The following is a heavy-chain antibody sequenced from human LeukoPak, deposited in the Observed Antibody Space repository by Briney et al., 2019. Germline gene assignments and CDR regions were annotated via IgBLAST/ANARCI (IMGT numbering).Heavy chain of an antibody. Sequence: SETLSLTCTVSGGSMSTYYWSWIRQPPGKGLEWIGYIYYSGSTNYNPSLRSRVTISVDTSKNQFSLKLSAVTAADTAVYYCARVFEYGSSSLVYHYYYMDVWGKGTTVTVSS. J-gene: IGHJ6*03. CDR3: ARVFEYGSSSLVYHYYYMDV. D-gene: IGHD6-6*01. V-gene: IGHV4-59*12. CDR2: IYYSGST. CDR1: GGSMSTYY.